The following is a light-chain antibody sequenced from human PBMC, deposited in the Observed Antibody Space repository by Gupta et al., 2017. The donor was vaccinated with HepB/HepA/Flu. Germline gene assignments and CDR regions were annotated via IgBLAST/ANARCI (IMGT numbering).Light chain of an antibody. CDR1: AGAVTSGHY. CDR3: VFSYTASRDSRDSLV. CDR2: DTT. V-gene: IGLV7-46*01. Sequence: QAVVTQEPSLTVSPGGTVTLTCGSNAGAVTSGHYPYWFQQKPGQAPKTLIYDTTNKFSWTPARFSGSLIGGKAALTLSGAQPEDEADYYCVFSYTASRDSRDSLVFGGGTRVTVL. J-gene: IGLJ3*02.